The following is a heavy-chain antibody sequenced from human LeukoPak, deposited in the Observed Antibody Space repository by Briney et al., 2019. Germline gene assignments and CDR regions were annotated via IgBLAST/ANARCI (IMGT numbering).Heavy chain of an antibody. Sequence: PGGSLRLSCAASGVTFSSHWMSGVRQAPGKGLEWVANIKHDGSEKYYVGSVKGRFTISRDNAKNSLYLEMNSLRAEDTAVYYCAVYNWNSKRDLDYWGQGTLVTVSS. CDR2: IKHDGSEK. CDR1: GVTFSSHW. D-gene: IGHD1-7*01. CDR3: AVYNWNSKRDLDY. V-gene: IGHV3-7*05. J-gene: IGHJ4*02.